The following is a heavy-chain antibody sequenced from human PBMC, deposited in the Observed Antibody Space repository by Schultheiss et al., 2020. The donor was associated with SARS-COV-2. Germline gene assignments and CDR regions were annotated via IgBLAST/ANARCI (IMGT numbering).Heavy chain of an antibody. J-gene: IGHJ2*01. CDR2: INHSGST. V-gene: IGHV4-59*08. D-gene: IGHD2-15*01. CDR3: ARKGGLGWPYLYFDL. CDR1: GGSISSYY. Sequence: SETLSLTFTVSGGSISSYYWSWIRQPPGKGLEWIGEINHSGSTNYNPSLKSRVTISVDTSKNQFSLKLSSVTAADTAVYYCARKGGLGWPYLYFDLWGRGTLVTVSS.